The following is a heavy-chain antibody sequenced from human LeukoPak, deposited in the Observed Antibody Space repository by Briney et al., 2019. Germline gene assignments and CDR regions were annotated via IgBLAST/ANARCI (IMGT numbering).Heavy chain of an antibody. CDR3: AKDQRSRYFDWSEYYYGMDV. D-gene: IGHD3-9*01. CDR1: GFTFSNYA. V-gene: IGHV3-30-3*01. J-gene: IGHJ6*02. CDR2: ISYDGSNK. Sequence: GGSLRLSCAASGFTFSNYAIHWVRHAPGKGLEWVAVISYDGSNKCYADSVKGRVTIFRDNSKNTLYLQMNSLRAEDTAVYYCAKDQRSRYFDWSEYYYGMDVWGQGTTVTVSS.